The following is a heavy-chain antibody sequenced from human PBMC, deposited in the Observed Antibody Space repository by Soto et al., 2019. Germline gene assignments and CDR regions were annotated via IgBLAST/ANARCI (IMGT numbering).Heavy chain of an antibody. D-gene: IGHD3-22*01. V-gene: IGHV3-30*18. CDR3: AKALPSDYYDSSGYYPL. J-gene: IGHJ4*02. Sequence: HPGGSLRLSCAASGFTFSSYGMHWVRQAPGKGLEWVAVISYDGSNKYYADSVKGRFTISRDNSKNTLYLQMNSLRAEDTAVYYCAKALPSDYYDSSGYYPLWGQGTLVTVSS. CDR1: GFTFSSYG. CDR2: ISYDGSNK.